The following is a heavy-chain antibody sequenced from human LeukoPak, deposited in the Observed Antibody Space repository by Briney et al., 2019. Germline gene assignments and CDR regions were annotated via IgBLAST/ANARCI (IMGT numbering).Heavy chain of an antibody. CDR1: GFTFSSYA. CDR3: AKDCYGDCSSGSCHHRGWFDP. D-gene: IGHD2-15*01. V-gene: IGHV3-23*01. J-gene: IGHJ5*02. CDR2: ISGSGGST. Sequence: GGSLRLSCAASGFTFSSYAMSWVRQAPGKGLGGVSAISGSGGSTYYADSVKGRFTISRDNSKNTLYLQMNSLRAEDTAVYSCAKDCYGDCSSGSCHHRGWFDPWGQGTLVSVSS.